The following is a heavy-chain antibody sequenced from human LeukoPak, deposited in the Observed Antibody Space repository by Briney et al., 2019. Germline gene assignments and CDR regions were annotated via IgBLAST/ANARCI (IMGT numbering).Heavy chain of an antibody. CDR2: INHSGST. CDR1: GGSFSGYY. V-gene: IGHV4-34*01. Sequence: PSETLSLTRAVYGGSFSGYYWSWIRQPPGKGLEWIGEINHSGSTNYNPSLKSRVTISVDTSKNQFSLKLSSVTAADTAAYYCAGGSGSHVDYWGQGTLVTVSS. D-gene: IGHD1-26*01. CDR3: AGGSGSHVDY. J-gene: IGHJ4*02.